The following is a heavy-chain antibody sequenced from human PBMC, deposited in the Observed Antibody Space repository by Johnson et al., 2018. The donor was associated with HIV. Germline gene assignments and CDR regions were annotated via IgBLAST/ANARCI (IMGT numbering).Heavy chain of an antibody. CDR1: GFTVSNKY. J-gene: IGHJ3*01. V-gene: IGHV3-30*02. Sequence: QVQLVESGGGLVQPGGSLRLSCAASGFTVSNKYMSWVRQAPGKGLEWVAFTAHDESITHYADSVKGRFTMSRDNSKSTLNLQMNSLRAEDTAIYYCAKDDNLGVWYSDAFDVWGQGTVVTVSS. D-gene: IGHD6-19*01. CDR3: AKDDNLGVWYSDAFDV. CDR2: TAHDESIT.